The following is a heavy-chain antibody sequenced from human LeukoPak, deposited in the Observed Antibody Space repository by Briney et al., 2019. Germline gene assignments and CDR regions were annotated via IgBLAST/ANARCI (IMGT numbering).Heavy chain of an antibody. D-gene: IGHD6-19*01. CDR1: GFTFSSYG. V-gene: IGHV3-30*19. CDR3: ARGSSGWLLDY. CDR2: ISFDGNNK. J-gene: IGHJ4*02. Sequence: PGGSLRLSCAASGFTFSSYGMHWVRQAPGKGLEWVAVISFDGNNKYYADSVKGRFTISRDNSKNTPYLQMNSLRTEDTAVYYCARGSSGWLLDYWGQGTLVTVSS.